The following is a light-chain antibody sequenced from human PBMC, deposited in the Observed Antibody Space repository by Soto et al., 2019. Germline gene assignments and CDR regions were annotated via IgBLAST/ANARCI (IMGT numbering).Light chain of an antibody. CDR1: QSVSSN. CDR2: GAS. V-gene: IGKV3-15*01. J-gene: IGKJ1*01. CDR3: QHYNNWPPWT. Sequence: EIVMTHSPATLSVSPGERATLSCRASQSVSSNLAWSQQKPGQAPRLLIYGASTRATGIPARFSGSGAGTEFTLTISSLQSEDFAVYYCQHYNNWPPWTFGQGTKVEIK.